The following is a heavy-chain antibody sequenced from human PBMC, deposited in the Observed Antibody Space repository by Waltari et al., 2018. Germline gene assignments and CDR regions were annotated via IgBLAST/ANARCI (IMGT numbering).Heavy chain of an antibody. Sequence: QLQLQESGPGLVNPSETLSLTCTVSGVSISTSRYYWGWIRQPPGKGLDWIGSLHYGGSSHFNPSLKSRVTISVDTSKNQFSLKLTSVTAADTAVYYCATLPIPLELWYFDLWGRGTLVTVSS. J-gene: IGHJ2*01. CDR1: GVSISTSRYY. CDR2: LHYGGSS. CDR3: ATLPIPLELWYFDL. V-gene: IGHV4-39*01. D-gene: IGHD1-7*01.